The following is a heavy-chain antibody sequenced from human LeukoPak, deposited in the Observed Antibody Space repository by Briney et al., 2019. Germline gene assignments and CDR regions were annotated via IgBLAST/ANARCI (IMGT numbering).Heavy chain of an antibody. J-gene: IGHJ4*02. Sequence: GGSLTLSCAASGFTFSNYWMSWVRQAPGRGPEWVANIKQGGGEIYYVDSVKGRFTISRDNAKNSLYLQMNSLRAEDTAVYYCAKRMGVYSSSDYWGQGTLVTVSS. CDR3: AKRMGVYSSSDY. V-gene: IGHV3-7*03. D-gene: IGHD6-6*01. CDR2: IKQGGGEI. CDR1: GFTFSNYW.